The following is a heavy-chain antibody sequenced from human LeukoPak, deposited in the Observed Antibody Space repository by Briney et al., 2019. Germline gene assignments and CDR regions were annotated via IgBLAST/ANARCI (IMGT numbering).Heavy chain of an antibody. CDR1: GGSISSSSYY. J-gene: IGHJ5*02. D-gene: IGHD3-10*01. CDR3: ARHVLLWFGELLPNWFDP. CDR2: IYTSGST. V-gene: IGHV4-61*02. Sequence: SETLSLTCTVSGGSISSSSYYWGWIRQPAGKGLEWIGRIYTSGSTNYNPSLKSRVTMSVDTSKNQFSLKLSSVTAADTAVYYCARHVLLWFGELLPNWFDPWGQGTLVTVSS.